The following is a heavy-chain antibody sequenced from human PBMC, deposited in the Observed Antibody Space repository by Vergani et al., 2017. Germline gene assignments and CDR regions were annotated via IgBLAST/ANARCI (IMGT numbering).Heavy chain of an antibody. CDR3: AGDNDVLSGYSDDAFDV. J-gene: IGHJ3*01. CDR1: GYTFSSYD. CDR2: IAVYNGHT. Sequence: QVQLVQSGAEVKKPGASVKVSCKTSGYTFSSYDITWVRQAPGQGLEWMGQIAVYNGHTRYAQKLRDRVTLTRDRSTSTVYMELTGLRSDDTAMYYCAGDNDVLSGYSDDAFDVWGQGTMVTVSS. D-gene: IGHD3-3*01. V-gene: IGHV1-18*01.